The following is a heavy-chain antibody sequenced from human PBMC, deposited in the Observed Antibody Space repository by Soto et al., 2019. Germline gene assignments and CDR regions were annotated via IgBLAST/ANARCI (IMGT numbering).Heavy chain of an antibody. CDR1: GGSISSGVYY. CDR2: IYYSGST. J-gene: IGHJ6*02. Sequence: SETLSLTCTVSGGSISSGVYYWSWIRQHPGKGLDWIGYIYYSGSTYYNPSLKSRVTISVDTSKNQFSLKLSSVTAADTAVYYCARGFLLRYFDWLSPFMDVWGQGTPVTVSS. D-gene: IGHD3-9*01. V-gene: IGHV4-31*03. CDR3: ARGFLLRYFDWLSPFMDV.